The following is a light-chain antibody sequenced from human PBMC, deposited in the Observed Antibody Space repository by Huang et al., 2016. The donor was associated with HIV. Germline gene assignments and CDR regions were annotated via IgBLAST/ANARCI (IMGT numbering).Light chain of an antibody. CDR2: AAS. CDR3: KQYGIHPLT. J-gene: IGKJ3*01. Sequence: IRMTQSPSSLSASTGDRVTITCRANQDINNFLAWYQQRPGSVPKILIYAASTLQIGVPSSFGGNGTGTNITLTIGCLHSGDVATCYCKQYGIHPLTFGPGTRVDIK. CDR1: QDINNF. V-gene: IGKV1-8*01.